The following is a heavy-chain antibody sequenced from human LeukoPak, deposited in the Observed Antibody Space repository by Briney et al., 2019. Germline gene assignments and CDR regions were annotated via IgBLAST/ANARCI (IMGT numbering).Heavy chain of an antibody. CDR3: ARLPPGDC. J-gene: IGHJ4*02. CDR1: GFTVSSTY. V-gene: IGHV3-53*01. Sequence: GGSLRLSCAASGFTVSSTYMSWVRQAPGKGLEWVSVIYSGGSTYYADSVKGRFTISRDNSKNTLYLQMNNLRAEDTAVYCCARLPPGDCWGQGTLVTVSS. CDR2: IYSGGST.